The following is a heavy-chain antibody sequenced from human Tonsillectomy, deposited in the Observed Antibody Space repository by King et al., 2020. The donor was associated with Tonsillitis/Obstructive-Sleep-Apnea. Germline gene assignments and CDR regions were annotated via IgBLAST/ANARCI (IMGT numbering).Heavy chain of an antibody. V-gene: IGHV5-51*03. J-gene: IGHJ6*02. CDR2: IYPSDSDT. Sequence: QLVQSGAEVKKPGASLKISCKGSGYSFTSYWIGWVRQMPGKGLEWMGIIYPSDSDTRYSPSFQGQVTISADKSISTAYLQWSSLKASDTAMYYCARSYYDFWSGLYYYGMDVWGQGTTVTVSS. CDR1: GYSFTSYW. CDR3: ARSYYDFWSGLYYYGMDV. D-gene: IGHD3-3*01.